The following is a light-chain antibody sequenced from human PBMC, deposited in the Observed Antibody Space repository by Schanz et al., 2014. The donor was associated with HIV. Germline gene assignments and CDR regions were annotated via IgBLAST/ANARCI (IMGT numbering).Light chain of an antibody. CDR2: DVS. Sequence: QSALTQPASVSGSPGQSITISCTGTSSDVGGYNYLSWYQQHPGKAPKLMIYDVSNRPSGVSNRFSGSKSGNTASLTISGLQAEDEADYYCSSYTVISTGVFGTGTKVTGL. V-gene: IGLV2-14*01. CDR3: SSYTVISTGV. J-gene: IGLJ1*01. CDR1: SSDVGGYNY.